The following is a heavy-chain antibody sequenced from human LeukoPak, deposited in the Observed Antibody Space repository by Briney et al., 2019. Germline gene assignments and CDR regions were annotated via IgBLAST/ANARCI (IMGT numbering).Heavy chain of an antibody. V-gene: IGHV3-33*01. CDR2: IWYDGRNE. CDR1: GFIFVNYG. Sequence: QPGRSLRLSCAASGFIFVNYGMHWVRQAPGKGLEWVAGIWYDGRNEDYVDSVKGRFTISRDNSKHTLYVQMNSLRVEDTAVYYCARDKYCSGASCWHGMDVWGQGTTVTVSS. CDR3: ARDKYCSGASCWHGMDV. J-gene: IGHJ6*02. D-gene: IGHD2-15*01.